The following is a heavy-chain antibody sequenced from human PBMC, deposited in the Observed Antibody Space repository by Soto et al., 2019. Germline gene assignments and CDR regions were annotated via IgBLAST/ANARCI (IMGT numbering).Heavy chain of an antibody. J-gene: IGHJ6*02. CDR1: GFTFTSSA. CDR3: AAVGGTGTFNGMDV. V-gene: IGHV1-58*01. CDR2: IVVGSGNT. Sequence: SLKVSCKATGFTFTSSAVQWVRQARGQRLEWIGWIVVGSGNTNYAQKFQERVTITRDMSTSTAYMELSSLRSEDTAVYYCAAVGGTGTFNGMDVWGQGTTVTVSS. D-gene: IGHD1-1*01.